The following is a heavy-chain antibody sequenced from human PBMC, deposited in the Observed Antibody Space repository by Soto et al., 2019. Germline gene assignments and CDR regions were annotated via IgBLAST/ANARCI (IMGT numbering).Heavy chain of an antibody. Sequence: GASVKVSCKATGYTFTGYYMHWVRPAPGQGLEWMGWINPNSGGTNYAQKFQGWVTMTRDTSISTAYRGLSRLRSDDTVVYYCARDSGLGPDYLYFDLWGRGTLVTVSS. CDR3: ARDSGLGPDYLYFDL. CDR1: GYTFTGYY. V-gene: IGHV1-2*04. CDR2: INPNSGGT. J-gene: IGHJ2*01.